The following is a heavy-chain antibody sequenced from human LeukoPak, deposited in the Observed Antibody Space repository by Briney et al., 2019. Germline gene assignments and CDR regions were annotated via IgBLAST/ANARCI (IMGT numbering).Heavy chain of an antibody. V-gene: IGHV3-21*01. CDR1: GFTFSSYR. J-gene: IGHJ4*02. CDR3: ARDPVGYCSGGSCYAGFDY. D-gene: IGHD2-15*01. Sequence: GGSLRLSCAASGFTFSSYRMNWVRQAPGKGLEWVSSISSSSCYIYYADSVKGRFTISRDNAKNSLYLQMNSLRAEDTAVYYCARDPVGYCSGGSCYAGFDYWGQGTLVTVSS. CDR2: ISSSSCYI.